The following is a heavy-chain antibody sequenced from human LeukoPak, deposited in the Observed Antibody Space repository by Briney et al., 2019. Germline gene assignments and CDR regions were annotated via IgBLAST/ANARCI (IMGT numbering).Heavy chain of an antibody. CDR1: GGSFSGYY. CDR3: ATGRSPTF. CDR2: VNHSGST. D-gene: IGHD2/OR15-2a*01. J-gene: IGHJ4*02. Sequence: SETLSLTCAVYGGSFSGYYWSRLRQPPGKGLEWIGEVNHSGSTNYNPSLKSRVTISVDTSKNQFSLKLSSGTAADTAVYSCATGRSPTFWGQGTLVTVSS. V-gene: IGHV4-34*01.